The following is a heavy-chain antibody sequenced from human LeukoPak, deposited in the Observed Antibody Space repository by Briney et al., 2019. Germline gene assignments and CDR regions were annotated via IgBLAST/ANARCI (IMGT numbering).Heavy chain of an antibody. CDR3: AKDGSSSWSPLNFDY. CDR1: GFTFSSYV. CDR2: ISGSGSST. D-gene: IGHD6-13*01. Sequence: GGSLRLSCAASGFTFSSYVMSWVRQAPGKGLEWVSAISGSGSSTYYADSVQGRFTVSRDNSKNTLYLQMNSLRAEDTAVYYCAKDGSSSWSPLNFDYWGRGTLVTASS. J-gene: IGHJ4*02. V-gene: IGHV3-23*01.